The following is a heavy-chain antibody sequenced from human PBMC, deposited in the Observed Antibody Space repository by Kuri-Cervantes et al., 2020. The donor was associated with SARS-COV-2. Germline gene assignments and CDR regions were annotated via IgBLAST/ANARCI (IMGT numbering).Heavy chain of an antibody. Sequence: GESLKISCTASGFNFGDFAMAWFRQAPGKGMEWIGFIKSKTYYGTAKYAASAKGRFTISRDDSKSIAYLQMNSLKTEDTAVYYCTRGGIAVAGSFDYWGQGTLVTVSS. V-gene: IGHV3-49*03. J-gene: IGHJ4*02. CDR1: GFNFGDFA. D-gene: IGHD6-19*01. CDR3: TRGGIAVAGSFDY. CDR2: IKSKTYYGTA.